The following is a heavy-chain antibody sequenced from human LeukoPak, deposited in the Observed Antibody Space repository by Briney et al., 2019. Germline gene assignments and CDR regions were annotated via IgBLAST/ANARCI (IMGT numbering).Heavy chain of an antibody. CDR1: GGSISSSSYY. CDR3: ARAVVVIGYFDL. V-gene: IGHV4-39*07. CDR2: IYYSGST. J-gene: IGHJ2*01. D-gene: IGHD3-22*01. Sequence: SETLPLTCTVSGGSISSSSYYWGWIRQPPGKGLEWIGSIYYSGSTYYNPSLKSRVTISVDTSKNQFSLKLSSVTAADTAVYYCARAVVVIGYFDLWGRGTLVTVSS.